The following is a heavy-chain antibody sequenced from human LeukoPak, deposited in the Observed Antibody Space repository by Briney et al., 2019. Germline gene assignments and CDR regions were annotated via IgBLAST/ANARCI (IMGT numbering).Heavy chain of an antibody. CDR1: GGSISSYY. V-gene: IGHV4-59*01. J-gene: IGHJ4*02. D-gene: IGHD3-22*01. CDR3: ARQSISGSSLCYFDY. CDR2: IYDSGST. Sequence: KPSETLSLTCTVSGGSISSYYWSWIRQPPGKGLEWIGNIYDSGSTNYNPSLKSRLTISVDTSKNQCSLKLSSVTAADTAVYYCARQSISGSSLCYFDYWGQGTLVNVSS.